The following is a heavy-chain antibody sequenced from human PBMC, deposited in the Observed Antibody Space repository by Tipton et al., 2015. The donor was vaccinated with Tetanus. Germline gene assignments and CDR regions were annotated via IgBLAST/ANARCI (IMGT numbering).Heavy chain of an antibody. CDR2: ISSTSRYI. J-gene: IGHJ4*02. CDR1: GFTFSTTK. Sequence: SLRLSCGISGFTFSTTKMNWVRQAPGRGLEWVSSISSTSRYINYAASLEGRFTISRDNAKNSLSLQMNSLRTDDTAVYYCVSGSALGNWGQGPLVTVSS. D-gene: IGHD6-25*01. CDR3: VSGSALGN. V-gene: IGHV3-21*01.